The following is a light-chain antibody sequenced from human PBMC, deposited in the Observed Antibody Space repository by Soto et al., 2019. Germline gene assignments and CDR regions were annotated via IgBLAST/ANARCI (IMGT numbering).Light chain of an antibody. CDR1: SXDVGGYKH. CDR2: EAS. J-gene: IGLJ1*01. V-gene: IGLV2-14*01. Sequence: QSVLAQPASVSGSPGQSITISCTGTSXDVGGYKHVSWYQHHPGKAPKLMIYEASNRPSGVSNRFSGSKSGYTASLTISGLQAEDEADYYCNSHRSSGTRVLGTGTKVTVL. CDR3: NSHRSSGTRV.